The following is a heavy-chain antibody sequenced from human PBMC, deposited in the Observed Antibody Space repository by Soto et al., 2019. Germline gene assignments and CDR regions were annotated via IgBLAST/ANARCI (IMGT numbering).Heavy chain of an antibody. Sequence: GGSLRLSCAASGFTFSSYAMSWVRQAPGKGLEWVSAISGSGGSTYYADSVKGRFTISRDNPKNTLYLQMNSLRAEDTAVHYCAKDILTGYTPLYYFDYWGQGTLVTVSS. CDR2: ISGSGGST. V-gene: IGHV3-23*01. D-gene: IGHD3-9*01. CDR1: GFTFSSYA. CDR3: AKDILTGYTPLYYFDY. J-gene: IGHJ4*02.